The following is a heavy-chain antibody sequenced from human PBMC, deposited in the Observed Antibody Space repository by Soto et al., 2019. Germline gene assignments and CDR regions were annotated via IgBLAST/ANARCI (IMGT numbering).Heavy chain of an antibody. D-gene: IGHD3-3*01. CDR2: ISGSGGST. CDR1: GCTFSSYA. V-gene: IGHV3-23*01. Sequence: GGSLRLSCAASGCTFSSYAMSWVRQAPGKGLEWVSAISGSGGSTYYADSVKGRFTISRDNSKNTLYLQMSSLRAEDTAIYSCASRYYDFWSGYFGWGQGTLVTVSS. CDR3: ASRYYDFWSGYFG. J-gene: IGHJ4*02.